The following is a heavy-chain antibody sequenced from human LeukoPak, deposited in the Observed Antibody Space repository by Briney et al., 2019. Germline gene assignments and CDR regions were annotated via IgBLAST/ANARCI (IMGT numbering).Heavy chain of an antibody. J-gene: IGHJ3*02. CDR3: AGGDGYNSIFDI. CDR1: GGSISSSSYY. CDR2: IYYSGST. Sequence: SETLSLTCTVSGGSISSSSYYWGWIRQPPGKGLEWIGYIYYSGSTNYNPSLKSRVTISVDTSKNQFSLKLSSVTAADTAVYYCAGGDGYNSIFDIWGQGTMVTVSS. D-gene: IGHD5-24*01. V-gene: IGHV4-61*05.